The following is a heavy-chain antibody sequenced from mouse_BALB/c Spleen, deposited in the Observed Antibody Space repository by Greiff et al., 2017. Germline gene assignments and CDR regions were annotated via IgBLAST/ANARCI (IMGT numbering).Heavy chain of an antibody. Sequence: EVQGVESGGGLVQPGGSRKLSCAASGFTFSSFGMHWVRQAPEKGLEWVAYISSGSSTIYYADTVKGRFTISRDNPKNTLFLQMTSLRSEDTAMYYCVYGNYDAMDYWGQGTSVTVSS. CDR1: GFTFSSFG. CDR2: ISSGSSTI. V-gene: IGHV5-17*02. J-gene: IGHJ4*01. D-gene: IGHD2-10*02. CDR3: VYGNYDAMDY.